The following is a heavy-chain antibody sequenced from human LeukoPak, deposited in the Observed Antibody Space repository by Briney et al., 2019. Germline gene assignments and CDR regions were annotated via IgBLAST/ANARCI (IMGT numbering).Heavy chain of an antibody. V-gene: IGHV4-59*01. CDR3: ASIDFWSGYPDAFDI. CDR2: IYYSGST. Sequence: PSETLSLTCTVSGGSISSYYWSWIRQPPGNGLEWIGYIYYSGSTNYNPSLKSRVTISVDTSKNQFSLKLSSVTAADTAVYYCASIDFWSGYPDAFDIWGQGTMVTVSS. D-gene: IGHD3-3*01. CDR1: GGSISSYY. J-gene: IGHJ3*02.